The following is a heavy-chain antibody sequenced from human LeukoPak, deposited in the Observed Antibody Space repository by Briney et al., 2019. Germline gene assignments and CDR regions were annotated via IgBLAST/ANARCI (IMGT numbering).Heavy chain of an antibody. D-gene: IGHD2-2*01. V-gene: IGHV1-69*05. CDR1: GGSFSSYA. J-gene: IGHJ4*02. CDR2: IIPIFRTA. Sequence: SVKVSCKASGGSFSSYAISWVRQAPGHPLEWMGWIIPIFRTANYAQKFQRRVAITTDESTSTDYLELSSLRSEDTAVYYCARVTCSSTSCQKYCFDYWGQGTLVTVSS. CDR3: ARVTCSSTSCQKYCFDY.